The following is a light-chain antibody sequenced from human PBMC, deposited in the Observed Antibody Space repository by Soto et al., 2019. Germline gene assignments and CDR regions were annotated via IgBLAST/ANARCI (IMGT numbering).Light chain of an antibody. CDR1: QSVSNNY. CDR2: GAS. CDR3: QQYGSSGT. V-gene: IGKV3-20*01. Sequence: EIVLTQSPGTQSLSPGERATLSCRASQSVSNNYLAWYQQKPGQAPRLLIYGASNRATGIPDRFSGSGSGTDFILTISRLEPEDFAVYYCQQYGSSGTFGQGTRLEIK. J-gene: IGKJ5*01.